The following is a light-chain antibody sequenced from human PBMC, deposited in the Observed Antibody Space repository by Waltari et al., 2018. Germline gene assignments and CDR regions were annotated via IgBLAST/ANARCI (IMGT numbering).Light chain of an antibody. CDR2: DAS. CDR1: QNIANN. CDR3: QQYDDWPAYS. J-gene: IGKJ2*01. V-gene: IGKV3-15*01. Sequence: ELVMTQSTAPVSLSPGARATLSCRASQNIANNLAWYQHKGGQAPRLLIYDASTRATGIPVRFSGSGSGTEFTLSISSLQTEDFAVYFCQQYDDWPAYSFGQGTKLEIK.